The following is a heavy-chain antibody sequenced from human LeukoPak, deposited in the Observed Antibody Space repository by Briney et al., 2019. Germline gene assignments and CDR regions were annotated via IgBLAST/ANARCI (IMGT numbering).Heavy chain of an antibody. J-gene: IGHJ5*02. CDR2: IYTSGST. Sequence: SETLSLTCTVSGGSISSGSYYWSWLRQPAGKGLEWIGRIYTSGSTNYNPSLKSRVTISVDTSKNQFSLTLSSVTAADTAVYYCARESADLDWLNGWFDPWGQGTLVTVSS. D-gene: IGHD3-9*01. CDR3: ARESADLDWLNGWFDP. CDR1: GGSISSGSYY. V-gene: IGHV4-61*02.